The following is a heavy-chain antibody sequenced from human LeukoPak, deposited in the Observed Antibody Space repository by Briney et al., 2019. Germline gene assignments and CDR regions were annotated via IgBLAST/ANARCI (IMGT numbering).Heavy chain of an antibody. V-gene: IGHV3-48*04. CDR1: GFTFSSYS. J-gene: IGHJ4*02. CDR3: ARDYCSGGRCYSVDY. Sequence: GGSLRLSCAASGFTFSSYSLNWVRQAPGKGLEWVSYITSSSSSIYYADSVKGRFTISRDNAKNSLYLQMNGLRAEDTAMYYCARDYCSGGRCYSVDYWGQGTLVTVSS. CDR2: ITSSSSSI. D-gene: IGHD2-15*01.